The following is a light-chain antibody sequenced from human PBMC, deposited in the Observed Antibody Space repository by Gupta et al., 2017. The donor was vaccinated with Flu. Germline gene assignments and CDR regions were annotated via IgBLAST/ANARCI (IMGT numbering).Light chain of an antibody. CDR1: QRVSSSY. J-gene: IGKJ2*01. V-gene: IGKV3D-20*01. CDR3: QHQVSSPGP. Sequence: EIVLTQSPATLSLTPGERATLSCGASQRVSSSYLAWYQQKPGPAPRLLIYDASSRATGFPDRFSGSGCGTDFTLTISRLEPEDFAVYYCQHQVSSPGPFGQGTQLEIK. CDR2: DAS.